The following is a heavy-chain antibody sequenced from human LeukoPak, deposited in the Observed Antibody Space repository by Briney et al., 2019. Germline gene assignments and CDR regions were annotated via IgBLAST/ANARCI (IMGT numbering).Heavy chain of an antibody. V-gene: IGHV4-4*07. J-gene: IGHJ4*02. CDR2: IYTSGST. CDR1: GGSISSGPYF. D-gene: IGHD3-10*01. CDR3: ARVSLVRGAPDYYFDY. Sequence: SETLSLTCSVSGGSISSGPYFWSWIRQPAGKGLEWIGRIYTSGSTNHNPSLKSRVTMSVDTSKNQFSLKLSSVTAADTAVYYCARVSLVRGAPDYYFDYWGQGTLVTVSS.